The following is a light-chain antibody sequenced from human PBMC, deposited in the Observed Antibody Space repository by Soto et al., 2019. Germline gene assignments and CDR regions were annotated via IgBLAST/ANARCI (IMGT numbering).Light chain of an antibody. J-gene: IGLJ3*02. CDR1: SSNIGAGYD. CDR3: QSYDSSLSGWV. Sequence: QSVLTQPPSVSGAPGQRVTISCTGSSSNIGAGYDVHWYQQLPGTAPKLLSYGNLNRPSGVPDRFSGSKSGTSASLAITGLQAEDDADYYCQSYDSSLSGWVFGGGTKLTVL. CDR2: GNL. V-gene: IGLV1-40*01.